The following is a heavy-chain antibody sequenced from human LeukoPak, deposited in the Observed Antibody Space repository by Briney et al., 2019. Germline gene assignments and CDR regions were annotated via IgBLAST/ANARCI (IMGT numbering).Heavy chain of an antibody. J-gene: IGHJ4*02. CDR3: ARNYYDSSGYYYHDY. Sequence: GRSLRLSCAASRFTFSSYGMHWVRQAPGKGLEWVAVIWYDGSNKYYADSVKGRFTISRDNSKNTLYLQMNSLRAEDTAVYYCARNYYDSSGYYYHDYWGQGTLVTVSS. CDR2: IWYDGSNK. CDR1: RFTFSSYG. V-gene: IGHV3-33*01. D-gene: IGHD3-22*01.